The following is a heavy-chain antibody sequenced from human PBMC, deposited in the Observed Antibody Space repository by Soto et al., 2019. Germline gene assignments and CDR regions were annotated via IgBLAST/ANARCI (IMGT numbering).Heavy chain of an antibody. Sequence: PGESLKISCTGFGYTFNTFWISWVRQMPGKGLEWMGRIDPRDSYVSYSPSFQGHVTISADKSISTAYLQWGSLKASDTAMYYCARLYCTTSTCDSWFDPWGQGTLVTVSS. V-gene: IGHV5-10-1*01. D-gene: IGHD2-2*01. J-gene: IGHJ5*02. CDR3: ARLYCTTSTCDSWFDP. CDR2: IDPRDSYV. CDR1: GYTFNTFW.